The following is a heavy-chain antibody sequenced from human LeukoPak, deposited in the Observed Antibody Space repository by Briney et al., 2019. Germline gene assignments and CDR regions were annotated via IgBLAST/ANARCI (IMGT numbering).Heavy chain of an antibody. CDR2: IRAITDGGTT. Sequence: GRSLRLSCEASGVTLSNPWISWARQAPGKGLEWVGLIRAITDGGTTDYAAPVQGKFIISRDDSKNTLYLQINSLKTEDTGVYYCTTLFGLDPWGQGTLVTVSS. CDR3: TTLFGLDP. D-gene: IGHD2-21*01. CDR1: GVTLSNPW. V-gene: IGHV3-15*01. J-gene: IGHJ5*02.